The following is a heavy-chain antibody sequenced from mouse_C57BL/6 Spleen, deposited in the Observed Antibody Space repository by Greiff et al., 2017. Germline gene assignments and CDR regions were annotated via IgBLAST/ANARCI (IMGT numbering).Heavy chain of an antibody. D-gene: IGHD1-1*01. CDR1: GYTFTDYE. CDR3: TSITTVYFDY. CDR2: IDPETGGT. V-gene: IGHV1-15*01. J-gene: IGHJ2*01. Sequence: VKLQESGAELVRPGASVTLSCKASGYTFTDYEMHWVKQTPVHGLEWIGAIDPETGGTAYNQKFKGKAILTADKSSSTAYMELRSLTSEDSAVYYCTSITTVYFDYWGQGTTLTVSS.